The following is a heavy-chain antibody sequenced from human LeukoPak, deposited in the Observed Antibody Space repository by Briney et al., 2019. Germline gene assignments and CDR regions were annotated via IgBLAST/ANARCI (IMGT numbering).Heavy chain of an antibody. CDR3: ARGGCSGGSCYLDY. CDR1: GYTLTELS. Sequence: ASVKVSCKVSGYTLTELSMHWVRQAPGKGLEWMGGFDPEDGETIYAQKFQGRVTMTRNTSISTAYMELSSLRSEDTAVYYCARGGCSGGSCYLDYWGQGTLVTVSS. CDR2: FDPEDGET. V-gene: IGHV1-24*01. J-gene: IGHJ4*02. D-gene: IGHD2-15*01.